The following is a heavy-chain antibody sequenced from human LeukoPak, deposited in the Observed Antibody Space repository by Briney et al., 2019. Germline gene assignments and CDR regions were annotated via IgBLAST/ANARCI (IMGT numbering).Heavy chain of an antibody. Sequence: ASVKVSCKASGYTFTGYYMHWVRQAPGQGLEWMGWINPNSGGTNYAQKFQGRVTMTRDTSISTAYMELSRLRSDDTAVYYCAKDARGLRWHHYAFDIWGQGTMVTVSS. CDR2: INPNSGGT. V-gene: IGHV1-2*02. J-gene: IGHJ3*02. D-gene: IGHD4-23*01. CDR1: GYTFTGYY. CDR3: AKDARGLRWHHYAFDI.